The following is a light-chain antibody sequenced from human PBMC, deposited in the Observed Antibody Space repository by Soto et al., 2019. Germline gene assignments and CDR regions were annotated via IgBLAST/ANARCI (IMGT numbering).Light chain of an antibody. CDR1: SSDVGGYNL. CDR2: EGT. Sequence: QSVLTQPASVSGSPGQSITVSCAGTSSDVGGYNLVSWYQQHPGKAPKLIIYEGTERPSGISPRFSGSKSGNTASLTISGLQAEDESYYDCSSYPRSSTTVCGSETKAT. V-gene: IGLV2-23*01. J-gene: IGLJ1*01. CDR3: SSYPRSSTTV.